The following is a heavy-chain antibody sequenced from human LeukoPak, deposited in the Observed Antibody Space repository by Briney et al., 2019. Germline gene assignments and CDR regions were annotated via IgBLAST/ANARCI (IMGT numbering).Heavy chain of an antibody. D-gene: IGHD1-26*01. V-gene: IGHV1-18*01. CDR2: ISAYNGNT. Sequence: ASVKVSCKASEYTFISYGISWVRQAPGQGLEWMGWISAYNGNTNYAQKFQGRVTMTTDTSTSTAYMELRSLRSDDTAVYYCARARGSYDYFDYWGQGTLVTVSS. CDR1: EYTFISYG. J-gene: IGHJ4*02. CDR3: ARARGSYDYFDY.